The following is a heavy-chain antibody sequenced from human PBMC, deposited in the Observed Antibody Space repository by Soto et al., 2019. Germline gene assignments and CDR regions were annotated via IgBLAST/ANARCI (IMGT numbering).Heavy chain of an antibody. J-gene: IGHJ6*02. V-gene: IGHV3-33*01. CDR1: GFTFSSYG. CDR2: IWYDGSNK. Sequence: QVQLVESGGGVVQPGRSLRLSCAASGFTFSSYGMHWVRQAPGKGLEWVAVIWYDGSNKYYADSVKGRFTISRDNSKKTLYLQMNSLRAEDTAVYYCARESGIAAAGTYYGMDVWGQGTTVTVSS. D-gene: IGHD6-13*01. CDR3: ARESGIAAAGTYYGMDV.